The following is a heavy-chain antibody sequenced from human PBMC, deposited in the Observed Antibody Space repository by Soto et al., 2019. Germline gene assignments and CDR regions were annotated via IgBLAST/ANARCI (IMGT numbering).Heavy chain of an antibody. V-gene: IGHV1-2*04. D-gene: IGHD4-17*01. CDR2: INPNSGGT. J-gene: IGHJ4*02. CDR3: ARGGQSVTYFDY. Sequence: QVQLVQSGAEVKKPGASVKVSCKASGYTFTGYYIHWVRQAPGQGLEWMGWINPNSGGTNYTQKFQGWVTMTRDTSISTAYMELSRPRSDDTAVYFCARGGQSVTYFDYWGQGTLVTVSS. CDR1: GYTFTGYY.